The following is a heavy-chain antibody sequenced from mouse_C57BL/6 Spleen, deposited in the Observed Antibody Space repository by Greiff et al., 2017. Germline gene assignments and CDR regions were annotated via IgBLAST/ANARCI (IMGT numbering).Heavy chain of an antibody. D-gene: IGHD2-5*01. Sequence: VQLQQSGTELVKPGASVKLSCKASGYTFTSYWMHWVKQRPGQGLEWIGNINPSNGGTNYNEKFKSKATLTVDKSSSTAYMQLSSLTSEDSAVYYCARGGIWPSNLFDYWGQGTTLTVSS. J-gene: IGHJ2*01. CDR2: INPSNGGT. CDR3: ARGGIWPSNLFDY. V-gene: IGHV1-53*01. CDR1: GYTFTSYW.